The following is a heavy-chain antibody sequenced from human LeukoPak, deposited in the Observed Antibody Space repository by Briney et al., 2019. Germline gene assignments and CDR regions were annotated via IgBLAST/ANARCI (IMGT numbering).Heavy chain of an antibody. V-gene: IGHV3-11*01. J-gene: IGHJ3*02. CDR3: ARSLRYFGNDAFDI. CDR1: GFTFSDYY. D-gene: IGHD3-9*01. CDR2: ISSSGSTI. Sequence: GGSLRLSCAASGFTFSDYYMSWIRQAPGKGLEWVSYISSSGSTICYADSVKGRFTISRDNAKNSLYLQMNSLRAEDTAVYYYARSLRYFGNDAFDIWGQGTMVTVSS.